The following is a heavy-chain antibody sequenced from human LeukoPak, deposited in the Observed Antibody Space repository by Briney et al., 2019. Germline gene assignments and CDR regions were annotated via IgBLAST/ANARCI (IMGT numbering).Heavy chain of an antibody. Sequence: PGGSLRLSCVASGFIFSNYGMYWVRQAPAMGLAWVAFIWYDGSNQYYADSVKGRFTISRDNSKNTLYLQMNRLRAEDTAVFYCAKGSGYYDSSKYFDFWGQGALVTVSS. CDR1: GFIFSNYG. D-gene: IGHD3-22*01. V-gene: IGHV3-30*02. J-gene: IGHJ4*02. CDR3: AKGSGYYDSSKYFDF. CDR2: IWYDGSNQ.